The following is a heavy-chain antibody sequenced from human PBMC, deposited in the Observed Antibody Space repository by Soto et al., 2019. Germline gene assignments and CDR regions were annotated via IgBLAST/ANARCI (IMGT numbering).Heavy chain of an antibody. CDR3: ARTPDSSGLYFDY. D-gene: IGHD3-22*01. CDR1: GGSISSSXYY. Sequence: QLQLQESGPGLVKPSETLSLTCTVSGGSISSSXYYWGWIRQPPGKGLEWIGSIYYSGSTYYNPSLKSRVTISVDTSKNQFSLKLSSVTAADTAVYYCARTPDSSGLYFDYWGQGTLVTVSS. V-gene: IGHV4-39*01. CDR2: IYYSGST. J-gene: IGHJ4*02.